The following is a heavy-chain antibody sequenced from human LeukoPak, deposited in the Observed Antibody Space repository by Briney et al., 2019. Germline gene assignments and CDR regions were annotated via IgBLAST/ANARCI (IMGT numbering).Heavy chain of an antibody. CDR3: ARDSGLPRRVAAGTGTVDY. CDR1: GFTFSSYA. D-gene: IGHD6-13*01. CDR2: ISYDGSNK. J-gene: IGHJ4*02. Sequence: GGSLRLSCAASGFTFSSYAMHWVRKAPGRGQEGGAVISYDGSNKYYADSVKGRFTISRDNSKNTLYLQMNSLRAEDTAVYYCARDSGLPRRVAAGTGTVDYWGQGTLVTVSS. V-gene: IGHV3-30*01.